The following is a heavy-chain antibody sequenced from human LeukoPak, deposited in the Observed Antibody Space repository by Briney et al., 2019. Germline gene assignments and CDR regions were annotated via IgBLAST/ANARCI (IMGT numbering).Heavy chain of an antibody. CDR1: GFTFSSYS. D-gene: IGHD3-10*01. V-gene: IGHV3-21*01. Sequence: GGSLRLSCAASGFTFSSYSMNWVRQAPGKGLEWVSSISSSSDYIYYADSVKGRFTISRDNAKNSLYVQMNSLRAEDTAVYYCARGSGSRSYYPRFDYWGQGTLVTVSS. CDR3: ARGSGSRSYYPRFDY. J-gene: IGHJ4*02. CDR2: ISSSSDYI.